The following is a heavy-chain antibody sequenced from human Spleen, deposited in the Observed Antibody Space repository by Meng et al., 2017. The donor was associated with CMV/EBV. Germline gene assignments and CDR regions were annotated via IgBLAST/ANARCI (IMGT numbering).Heavy chain of an antibody. CDR3: ARLAEPISNRHYYDSSGYYPDSDY. D-gene: IGHD3-22*01. CDR2: INPNSGGT. Sequence: ASVKVSCKASGYTFTGYYMHWVRQAPGQGLEWMGWINPNSGGTNYAQKFQGRVTKTRDTSISTAYMELSRLRSDDTAVYYCARLAEPISNRHYYDSSGYYPDSDYWGQGTLVTVSS. J-gene: IGHJ4*02. CDR1: GYTFTGYY. V-gene: IGHV1-2*02.